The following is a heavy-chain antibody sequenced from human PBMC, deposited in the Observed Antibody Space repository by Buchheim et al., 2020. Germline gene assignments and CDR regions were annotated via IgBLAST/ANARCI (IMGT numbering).Heavy chain of an antibody. CDR2: ISYDGSNK. CDR3: AKSGSYVSDWYFDL. D-gene: IGHD1-26*01. Sequence: QVQLVESGGGVVQPGRSLRLSCAASGFTFSSYGMHWVRQAPGKGLEWVAVISYDGSNKYYADSVKGRFTISRDNSKNTLYLQMNSLRAEDTAVYYCAKSGSYVSDWYFDLWGRGTL. V-gene: IGHV3-30*18. CDR1: GFTFSSYG. J-gene: IGHJ2*01.